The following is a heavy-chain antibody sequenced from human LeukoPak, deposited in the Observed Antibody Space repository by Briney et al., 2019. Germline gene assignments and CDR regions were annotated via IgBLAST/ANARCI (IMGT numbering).Heavy chain of an antibody. D-gene: IGHD5-18*01. CDR2: ISSDGTYI. CDR1: GFTFSSYS. CDR3: AAGNTAMVLDY. J-gene: IGHJ4*02. Sequence: GGSLRLSCAASGFTFSSYSMNWVRQAPGKGLEWVSSISSDGTYIYYADSVKGRFTISRDNSKNTLYLQMGSLRAEDMAVYYCAAGNTAMVLDYWGQGTLVTVSS. V-gene: IGHV3-21*01.